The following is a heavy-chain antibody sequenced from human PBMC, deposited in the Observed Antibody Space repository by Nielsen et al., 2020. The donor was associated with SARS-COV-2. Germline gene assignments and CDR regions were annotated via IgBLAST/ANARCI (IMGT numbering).Heavy chain of an antibody. V-gene: IGHV3-49*04. Sequence: GESLKISCAASGFTFSSYSMNWVRQAPGKGLEWVGFINGGTTEYAASVKGRFTISRDDSKSIAYLQMNSLKTEDTAVYYCTRVYEMAPGAGWFDPWGQGTLVTVSS. CDR3: TRVYEMAPGAGWFDP. J-gene: IGHJ5*02. D-gene: IGHD5-24*01. CDR2: INGGTT. CDR1: GFTFSSYS.